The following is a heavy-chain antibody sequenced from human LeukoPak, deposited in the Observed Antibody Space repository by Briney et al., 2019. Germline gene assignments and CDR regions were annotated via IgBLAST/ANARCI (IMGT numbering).Heavy chain of an antibody. CDR2: ILYSGRP. CDR3: ARVGHIAAAGTYDY. CDR1: GGSISSYY. J-gene: IGHJ4*02. V-gene: IGHV4-59*08. Sequence: SETLSLTCTVSGGSISSYYGGSIRQPPGKGLEWIANILYSGRPNYNPSLKSRVTISFDTSKNQFSLTLSSVTAADTAVYYCARVGHIAAAGTYDYWGQGTFWTVSS. D-gene: IGHD6-13*01.